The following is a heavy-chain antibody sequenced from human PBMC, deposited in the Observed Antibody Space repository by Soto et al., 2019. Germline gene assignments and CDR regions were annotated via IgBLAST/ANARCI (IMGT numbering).Heavy chain of an antibody. D-gene: IGHD7-27*01. Sequence: QVQLVESGGGVVQPGRSLRLSCVASGFNLRSYGMHWFRQAPGKGPEWVAVIWYDGSNEKYADSVKGRFTISRDDSRNTLYLQMNSPRAEDTAVYYCARVYANWEWELPGFWGQGTRVTVSS. CDR1: GFNLRSYG. CDR3: ARVYANWEWELPGF. CDR2: IWYDGSNE. V-gene: IGHV3-33*01. J-gene: IGHJ4*02.